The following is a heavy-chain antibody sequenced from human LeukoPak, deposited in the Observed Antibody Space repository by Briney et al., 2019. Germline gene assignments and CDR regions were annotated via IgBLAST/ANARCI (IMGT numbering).Heavy chain of an antibody. CDR3: ASTNMVRVDTFAI. Sequence: SETLSLTCTVSGGPMWICYGSWIRQPPGRGLEWIGYIYYRGSTNNNPSLKSRVTISVDTSKNQFSLKLSSVTAADTAVYYCASTNMVRVDTFAIWRRATMVTVSS. CDR1: GGPMWICY. V-gene: IGHV4-59*08. J-gene: IGHJ3*02. CDR2: IYYRGST. D-gene: IGHD3-10*01.